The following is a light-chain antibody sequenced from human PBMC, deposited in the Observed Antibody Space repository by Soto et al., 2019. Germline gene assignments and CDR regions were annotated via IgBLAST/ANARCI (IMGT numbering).Light chain of an antibody. CDR1: QRITSY. V-gene: IGKV1-39*01. J-gene: IGKJ2*01. CDR2: AAS. Sequence: DIQMTQSPSSLSASVGDRVTLTCRASQRITSYLNWYQQTLGKAPTLLIFAASNLKSGVPSRFSGSGFGTVFTLTITSLQPEDFATYYCQQSYTTPYTFGQGTKLEI. CDR3: QQSYTTPYT.